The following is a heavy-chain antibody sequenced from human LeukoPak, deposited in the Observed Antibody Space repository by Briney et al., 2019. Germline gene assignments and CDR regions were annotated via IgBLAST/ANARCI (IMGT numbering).Heavy chain of an antibody. CDR3: AKDRTGYSYGYFLSP. CDR2: ISNNGGYT. Sequence: PGGSLRLSCAASGFTFSSSAMSWVRQAPGKGLEWVSAISNNGGYTYYADSVQGRFTISRDNSKSTLCLQMNSLRAEDTAVYYCAKDRTGYSYGYFLSPWGQGTLVTVSS. CDR1: GFTFSSSA. V-gene: IGHV3-23*01. J-gene: IGHJ5*02. D-gene: IGHD5-18*01.